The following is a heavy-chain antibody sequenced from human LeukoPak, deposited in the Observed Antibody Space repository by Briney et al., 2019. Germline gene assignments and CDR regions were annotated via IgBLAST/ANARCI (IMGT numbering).Heavy chain of an antibody. CDR1: GYSFTGYY. V-gene: IGHV1-2*02. Sequence: ASVKVSCKASGYSFTGYYMHWVRQAPGQGLEWMGWVNPNNGDTIYAQKFQGRVTTTRDTSISAAYMELSRLRSDDTAVYYCARGIIGYYFDYWGQGTLVTVSS. D-gene: IGHD2-15*01. CDR2: VNPNNGDT. J-gene: IGHJ4*02. CDR3: ARGIIGYYFDY.